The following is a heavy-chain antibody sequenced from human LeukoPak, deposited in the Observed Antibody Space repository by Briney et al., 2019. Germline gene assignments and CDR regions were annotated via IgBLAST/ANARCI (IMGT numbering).Heavy chain of an antibody. CDR3: ARGDRPMIVVVPFDY. CDR1: GFTFSSYA. Sequence: GESLRLSCAAPGFTFSSYAMHWVRQAPGKGLEWVAVISYDGSNKYYADSVKGRFTISRDNSKNTLYLQMNSLRAEDTAVYYCARGDRPMIVVVPFDYWGQGTLVTVSS. D-gene: IGHD3-22*01. V-gene: IGHV3-30*19. CDR2: ISYDGSNK. J-gene: IGHJ4*02.